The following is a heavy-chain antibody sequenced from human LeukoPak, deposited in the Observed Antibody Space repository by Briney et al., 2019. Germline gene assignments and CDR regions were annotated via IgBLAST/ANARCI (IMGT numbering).Heavy chain of an antibody. CDR1: GYTFTGYY. CDR2: NNPNSGGT. V-gene: IGHV1-2*02. J-gene: IGHJ4*02. CDR3: ARAPRYYDQYFDY. D-gene: IGHD3-22*01. Sequence: ASVKLSCKASGYTFTGYYIHWVRQAPGQGLEWMGWNNPNSGGTNYAQNFQGRVTMTRDTSISTVYMELSRLQSDDTAVYYCARAPRYYDQYFDYWGQGTLVTVSS.